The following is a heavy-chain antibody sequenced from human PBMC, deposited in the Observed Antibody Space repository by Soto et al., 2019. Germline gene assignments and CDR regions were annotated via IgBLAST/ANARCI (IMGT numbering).Heavy chain of an antibody. CDR3: TRDLNYCSGGSCYPIDY. Sequence: GGSLRLSCTASGFTFGDYAMSWFRQAPGKGLEWVGFIRSKAYGGTTEYAASVKGRFTISRDDSKSIAYLQMNSLKTEDTAVYYCTRDLNYCSGGSCYPIDYWGQGTLVTVSS. J-gene: IGHJ4*02. CDR1: GFTFGDYA. V-gene: IGHV3-49*03. D-gene: IGHD2-15*01. CDR2: IRSKAYGGTT.